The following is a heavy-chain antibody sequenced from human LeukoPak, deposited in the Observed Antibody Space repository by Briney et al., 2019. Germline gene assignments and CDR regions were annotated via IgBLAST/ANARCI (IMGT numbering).Heavy chain of an antibody. J-gene: IGHJ6*02. V-gene: IGHV3-23*01. D-gene: IGHD2-15*01. CDR1: GFTFSSYV. Sequence: GGSLRLSCAASGFTFSSYVMSWVRQAPGKGLQWVSAISDSDGSTYYADSVKGRFTISGDNSKSTLYLQMNSLRAEDTAVFYCASPDIRSYYGMDVWGQGTTVTVSS. CDR3: ASPDIRSYYGMDV. CDR2: ISDSDGST.